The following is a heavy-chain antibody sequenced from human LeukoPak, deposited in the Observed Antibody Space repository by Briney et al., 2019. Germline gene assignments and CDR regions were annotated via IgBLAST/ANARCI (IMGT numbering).Heavy chain of an antibody. D-gene: IGHD3-22*01. CDR3: AREAWYYDSSGYTHNYYYYYYMDV. J-gene: IGHJ6*03. CDR1: GYTFTSYG. Sequence: ASVKVSCKASGYTFTSYGISWVRQAPGQGLEWMGWISAYNGNTNYAQKLQGRVTMTTDTSTSTAYMELRSLRSDDTAVYYCAREAWYYDSSGYTHNYYYYYYMDVWGKGTTVTISS. V-gene: IGHV1-18*01. CDR2: ISAYNGNT.